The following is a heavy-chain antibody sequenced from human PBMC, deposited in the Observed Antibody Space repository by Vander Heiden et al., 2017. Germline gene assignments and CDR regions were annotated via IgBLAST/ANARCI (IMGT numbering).Heavy chain of an antibody. J-gene: IGHJ6*02. D-gene: IGHD6-19*01. CDR2: SSWNSGSI. V-gene: IGHV3-9*01. CDR1: GFTFDDYA. Sequence: EVQLVESGGGLVQPGRSLRLSCAASGFTFDDYAMHWVRQAPGKGLEWVSGSSWNSGSIGYADSVKGRFTISRDNAKNSLYLQMNSLRAEDTALYYCAKDAVAGTYYYYGMDAWGQGTTVTVSS. CDR3: AKDAVAGTYYYYGMDA.